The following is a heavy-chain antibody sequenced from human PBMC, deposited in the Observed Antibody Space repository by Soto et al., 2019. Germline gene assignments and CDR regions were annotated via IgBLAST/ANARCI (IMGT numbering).Heavy chain of an antibody. Sequence: SETLSLTCTVSGGSISSYYWSWIRQPPGKGLEWIGYIYYSGSTNYNPSLKSRVTISVDTSKNQFSLKLSSVTAADTAVYYCASSHCSSTSCHLNYYYYYGMDVWGQGTTVTVS. CDR3: ASSHCSSTSCHLNYYYYYGMDV. CDR2: IYYSGST. V-gene: IGHV4-59*01. CDR1: GGSISSYY. D-gene: IGHD2-2*01. J-gene: IGHJ6*02.